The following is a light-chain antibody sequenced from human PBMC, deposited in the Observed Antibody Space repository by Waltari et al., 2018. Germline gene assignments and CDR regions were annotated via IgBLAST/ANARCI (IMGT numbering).Light chain of an antibody. CDR2: NAT. Sequence: EIVLTHSPATLSLSPGERATLTCRASQSVSSYLYWHQQKPVQAHRLLIYNATKRATGIPARVSGSGSGTDFALTISSREPEDFAVDYCQQRSNCPPGYTFGQGTKLEIK. CDR3: QQRSNCPPGYT. J-gene: IGKJ2*01. V-gene: IGKV3-11*01. CDR1: QSVSSY.